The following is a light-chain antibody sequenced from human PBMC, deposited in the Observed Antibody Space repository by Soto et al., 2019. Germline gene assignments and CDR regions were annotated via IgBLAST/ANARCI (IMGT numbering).Light chain of an antibody. V-gene: IGKV3-20*01. CDR3: QQYGSLPHT. CDR2: GAS. J-gene: IGKJ2*01. CDR1: QSISSSY. Sequence: EIVLTQSPGTLSLSPGERATLSCRASQSISSSYLAWYQQKPGQAPRLLVYGASSRATGIPDRFSGSGSGTDFTLTISRLEPEDFAVFFCQQYGSLPHTFGLGTKLEIK.